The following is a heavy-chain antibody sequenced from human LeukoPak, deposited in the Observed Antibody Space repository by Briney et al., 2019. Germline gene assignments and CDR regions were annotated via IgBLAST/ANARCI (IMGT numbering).Heavy chain of an antibody. CDR1: GFSFSGYG. CDR2: ISYDGSKT. J-gene: IGHJ5*02. Sequence: GRSLRLSCAASGFSFSGYGMYWVRQAPGQGLEWAAVISYDGSKTYYGDSVKGRFTISRDNSKNTLYLQMNSLRTDDTAVYYCAKGYGQQLINNWFDPWGQGTLVTVSS. CDR3: AKGYGQQLINNWFDP. V-gene: IGHV3-30*18. D-gene: IGHD1-1*01.